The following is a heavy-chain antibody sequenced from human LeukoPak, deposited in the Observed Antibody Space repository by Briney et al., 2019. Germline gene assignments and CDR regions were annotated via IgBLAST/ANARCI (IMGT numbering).Heavy chain of an antibody. CDR1: GFTLSSYA. J-gene: IGHJ4*02. CDR2: ISGSGGST. CDR3: ARDPHLYYFDY. V-gene: IGHV3-23*01. Sequence: GGSPSLSCAASGFTLSSYAMTWVRQAPGKGLEWVSGISGSGGSTYYADSVKGRFTISRDNSKNTLYLQMNSLRAEDTAVYYCARDPHLYYFDYWGQGTLVTVSS.